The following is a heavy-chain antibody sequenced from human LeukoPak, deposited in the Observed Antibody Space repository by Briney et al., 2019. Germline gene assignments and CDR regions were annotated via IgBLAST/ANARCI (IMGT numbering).Heavy chain of an antibody. J-gene: IGHJ4*02. CDR2: INPNSDGT. CDR3: ARVGRGEQQLDY. D-gene: IGHD6-13*01. CDR1: GYTFTGYY. V-gene: IGHV1-2*04. Sequence: ASVKVPCKASGYTFTGYYMHWVRQAPGQGLEWMGWINPNSDGTNYAQKFQGWVTMTRDTSISTAYMELSRLRSDDTAVYYCARVGRGEQQLDYWGQGTLVTVSS.